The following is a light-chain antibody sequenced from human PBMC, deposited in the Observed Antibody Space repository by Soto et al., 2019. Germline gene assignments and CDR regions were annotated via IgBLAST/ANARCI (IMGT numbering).Light chain of an antibody. CDR2: AAS. V-gene: IGKV3-20*01. J-gene: IGKJ1*01. CDR1: QSVNNNY. Sequence: EIVLTQSPGTLSLSPGERATLSCKASQSVNNNYVAWYRQKPGQAPRLIIFAASSRANGIPDRFRGSGSGADFTLTISGLEPEDFAVYYCQQYGTQEYGSSPPPWTFGQGTKVDIK. CDR3: QQYGTQEYGSSPPPWT.